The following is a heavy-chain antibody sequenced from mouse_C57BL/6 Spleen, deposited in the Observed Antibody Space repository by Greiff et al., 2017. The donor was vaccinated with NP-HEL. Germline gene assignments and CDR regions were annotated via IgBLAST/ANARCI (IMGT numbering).Heavy chain of an antibody. Sequence: DVKLVESEGGLVQPGSSMKLSCTASGFTFSDYYMAWVRQVPEKGLEWVANINYDGSSTYYLDSLKSRFIIARDNAKNILYLQMSSLKSEDTATYYCARVTGDYYGSSFYFDYWGQGTTLTVSS. CDR3: ARVTGDYYGSSFYFDY. CDR2: INYDGSST. D-gene: IGHD1-1*01. CDR1: GFTFSDYY. V-gene: IGHV5-16*01. J-gene: IGHJ2*01.